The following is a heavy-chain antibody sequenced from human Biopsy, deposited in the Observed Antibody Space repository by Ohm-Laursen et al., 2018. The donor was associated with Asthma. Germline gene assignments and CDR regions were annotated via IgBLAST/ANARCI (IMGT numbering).Heavy chain of an antibody. CDR1: GFTFHNYV. D-gene: IGHD2-21*01. CDR2: ISSDVRE. V-gene: IGHV3-30*03. CDR3: VRWRSGYPDHYSDF. Sequence: SLRLSCAASGFTFHNYVMHWVRQAPGKGLEWVALISSDVREWYADSVKGRFTISRDNSKNALDLQMNSLRGDDTAVYYCVRWRSGYPDHYSDFWGLGTLVTVSS. J-gene: IGHJ4*02.